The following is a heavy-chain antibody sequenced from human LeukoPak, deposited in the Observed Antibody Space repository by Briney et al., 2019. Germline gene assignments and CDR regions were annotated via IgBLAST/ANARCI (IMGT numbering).Heavy chain of an antibody. Sequence: SETLSLTCTASGGSISSSSYYWGWIRQPPGKGLEWIGSIYYSGSTYYNPSLKSRVTISVDTSKNQFSLKLSSVTAADTAVYYCARGWTPTDAFDIWGQGTMATVSS. CDR3: ARGWTPTDAFDI. D-gene: IGHD2-15*01. CDR1: GGSISSSSYY. CDR2: IYYSGST. V-gene: IGHV4-39*07. J-gene: IGHJ3*02.